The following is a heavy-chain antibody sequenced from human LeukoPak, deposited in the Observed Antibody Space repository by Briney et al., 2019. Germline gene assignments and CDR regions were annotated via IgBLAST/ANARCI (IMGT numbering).Heavy chain of an antibody. CDR3: MGEKSFFGEAI. Sequence: SETLSLTCTVSGGSISSSSYYWGWIRQPPGKGLECIGSIYSSGSTYYNPSLKSRVAISVDTFKSRVSLTVTSVTAADTAVYYCMGEKSFFGEAIWSQGTLVTVSS. V-gene: IGHV4-39*07. D-gene: IGHD3-10*01. CDR2: IYSSGST. CDR1: GGSISSSSYY. J-gene: IGHJ3*02.